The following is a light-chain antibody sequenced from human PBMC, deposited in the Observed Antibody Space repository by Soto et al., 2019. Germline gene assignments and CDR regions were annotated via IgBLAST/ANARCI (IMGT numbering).Light chain of an antibody. J-gene: IGLJ1*01. CDR1: SSDVGDYNS. CDR3: CSYVGGYSYV. Sequence: QSVLTQPRSVSGSPGQSGTVSFIGTSSDVGDYNSVSWYQQHPGKAPKLMIYDVSKRPSGVPDRFSGSKSGNTASLTISGLQAEDEADYYCCSYVGGYSYVFGIGTKVTVL. V-gene: IGLV2-11*01. CDR2: DVS.